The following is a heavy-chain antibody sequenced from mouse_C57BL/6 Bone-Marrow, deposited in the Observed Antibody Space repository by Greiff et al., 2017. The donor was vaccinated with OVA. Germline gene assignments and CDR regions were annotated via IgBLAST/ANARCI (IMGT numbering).Heavy chain of an antibody. CDR3: ARLPLFPDLDY. V-gene: IGHV7-3*01. Sequence: EVQGVESGGGLVQPGGSLSLSCAASGFTFTDYYMSWVRQPPGKALAWLGFIRNKANGYTTEYSASVKGRFTISRDNSQSILYLQMNALRADDSATYYCARLPLFPDLDYWGQGTTLTVSS. D-gene: IGHD1-1*01. CDR1: GFTFTDYY. J-gene: IGHJ2*01. CDR2: IRNKANGYTT.